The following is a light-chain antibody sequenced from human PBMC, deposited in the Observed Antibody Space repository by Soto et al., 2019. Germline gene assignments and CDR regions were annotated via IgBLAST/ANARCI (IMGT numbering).Light chain of an antibody. J-gene: IGLJ1*01. V-gene: IGLV2-14*01. CDR2: EVS. CDR3: RSYTSSSPYV. Sequence: QSALTQPASVSGSPGQSITISCTGTSSDVGVYNYVSWYQQHPGKAPKLMIYEVSNRPSGVSNRFSGSKSGNTASLTISGLQAEDEADYYCRSYTSSSPYVFGTGTKAPS. CDR1: SSDVGVYNY.